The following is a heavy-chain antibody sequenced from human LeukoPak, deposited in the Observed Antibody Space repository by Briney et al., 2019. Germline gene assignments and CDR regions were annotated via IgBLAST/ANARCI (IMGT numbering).Heavy chain of an antibody. CDR1: GFTFSSYG. D-gene: IGHD2-15*01. CDR2: ISYDGSNK. CDR3: ARTNSIVVVVAVRDY. V-gene: IGHV3-30*03. Sequence: PGSSLRLSCAASGFTFSSYGMHWVRQAPGKGPEWVAVISYDGSNKYYADPVKGRFTISRDNSKNTLYLPMSRLRAEETAVYYGARTNSIVVVVAVRDYWGQGTPVTVSS. J-gene: IGHJ4*02.